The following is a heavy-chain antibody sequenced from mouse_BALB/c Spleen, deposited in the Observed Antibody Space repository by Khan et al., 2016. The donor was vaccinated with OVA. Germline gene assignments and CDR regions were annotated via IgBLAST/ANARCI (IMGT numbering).Heavy chain of an antibody. Sequence: EVELVESGGGLVQPGGSRKLSCAASGFTFSDYGMAWVRQAPGKGPEWVAFISNLAHSIYYAATVTGRFTISRETAKHTLYLEMSSVRSEDTAMYHCARSWAMDCWGQGTSVTVSA. V-gene: IGHV5-15*02. J-gene: IGHJ4*01. CDR3: ARSWAMDC. CDR1: GFTFSDYG. CDR2: ISNLAHSI.